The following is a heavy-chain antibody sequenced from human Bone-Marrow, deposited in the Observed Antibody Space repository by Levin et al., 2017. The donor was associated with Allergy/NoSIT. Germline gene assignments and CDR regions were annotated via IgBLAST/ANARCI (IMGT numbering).Heavy chain of an antibody. V-gene: IGHV1-46*01. Sequence: GESLKISCKASGYTFTSYYMHWVRQAPGQGLEWMGIINPSGGSPTYAQKFQGRVTMTRDTSTSTVYMELSSLRSEDTAVYYCAREFVVVVVATAPPRDSDAFDIWGHGTMVTVSS. CDR3: AREFVVVVVATAPPRDSDAFDI. CDR2: INPSGGSP. CDR1: GYTFTSYY. J-gene: IGHJ3*02. D-gene: IGHD2-15*01.